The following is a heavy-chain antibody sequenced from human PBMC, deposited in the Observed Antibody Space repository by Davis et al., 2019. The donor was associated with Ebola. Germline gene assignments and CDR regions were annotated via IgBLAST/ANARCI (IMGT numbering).Heavy chain of an antibody. V-gene: IGHV4-59*01. CDR2: IYYSGST. D-gene: IGHD5-12*01. Sequence: GSLRLSCPPSGFTSSDYYMSWIRQPPGKGLEWIGYIYYSGSTNYNPSLKSRVTISVDTSKNQFSLKLSSVTAADTAVYYCARVTRGWASIDYWGQGTLVTVSS. CDR1: GFTSSDYY. J-gene: IGHJ4*02. CDR3: ARVTRGWASIDY.